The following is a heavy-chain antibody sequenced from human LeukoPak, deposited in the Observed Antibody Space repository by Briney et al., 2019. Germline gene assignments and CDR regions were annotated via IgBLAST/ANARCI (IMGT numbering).Heavy chain of an antibody. CDR2: ISYDGSNK. D-gene: IGHD1-1*01. J-gene: IGHJ4*02. CDR1: GFTFSSYA. V-gene: IGHV3-30*01. CDR3: ARVQSEDDSYYFDY. Sequence: GGSLRLSCAASGFTFSSYAMHWVRQAPGKGLEWGAVISYDGSNKSYADSVKGRFTISRDNSKNTLYLQMNSLRAEDTAVYYCARVQSEDDSYYFDYWGQGTLVTVSS.